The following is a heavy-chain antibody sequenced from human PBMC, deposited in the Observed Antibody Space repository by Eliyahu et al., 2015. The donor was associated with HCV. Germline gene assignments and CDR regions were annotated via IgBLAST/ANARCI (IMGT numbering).Heavy chain of an antibody. CDR2: FSYYGXP. Sequence: QVQLQESGPRLVKPSQTLSLTCNVSGGSISTGGHHWNWIRQQPGKGLEWIGYFSYYGXPYYNPSLKSRVSISKGTSDNQFSLTLRSVTAADTAVYYCGRGPAQWLGPDFWGQGTLVTVSS. CDR1: GGSISTGGHH. V-gene: IGHV4-31*03. D-gene: IGHD6-19*01. CDR3: GRGPAQWLGPDF. J-gene: IGHJ4*02.